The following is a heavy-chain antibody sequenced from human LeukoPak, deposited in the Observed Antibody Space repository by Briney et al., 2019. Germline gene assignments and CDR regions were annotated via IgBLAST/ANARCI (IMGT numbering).Heavy chain of an antibody. J-gene: IGHJ4*02. Sequence: ASVKVSCKASGYTFTSYAISWVRQAPGQGLEWMGWISAYNGNTNYAQKLQGRVTMTTDTSTSTAYMELRSLRSDDTAVYYCARGRYSGSPLTPFDYWGQGTLVTVSS. CDR1: GYTFTSYA. CDR3: ARGRYSGSPLTPFDY. D-gene: IGHD1-26*01. CDR2: ISAYNGNT. V-gene: IGHV1-18*01.